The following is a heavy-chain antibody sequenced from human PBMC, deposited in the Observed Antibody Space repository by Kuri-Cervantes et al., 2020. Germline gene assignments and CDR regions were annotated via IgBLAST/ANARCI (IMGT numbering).Heavy chain of an antibody. D-gene: IGHD2-2*01. J-gene: IGHJ1*01. CDR1: GFSLSTSGVG. CDR3: AHLIHIAVVPAAWEYFQH. V-gene: IGHV2-5*02. CDR2: IYWDDDK. Sequence: SGPTLVKPTQTLTLTCTFSGFSLSTSGVGVGWIRQPPGKALEWLALIYWDDDKRCSPSLKSRLTITKDTSKNQVVLTMTNMDPVDTATYYCAHLIHIAVVPAAWEYFQHWGQGTLVTVSS.